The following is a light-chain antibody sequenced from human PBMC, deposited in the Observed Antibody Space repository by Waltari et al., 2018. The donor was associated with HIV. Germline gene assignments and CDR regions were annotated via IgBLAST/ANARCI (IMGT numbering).Light chain of an antibody. CDR2: GAS. V-gene: IGKV3-15*01. CDR1: QNVITN. J-gene: IGKJ1*01. CDR3: QQYNKWPRT. Sequence: DIVMTQSPATVSVSPGERVTLSCRASQNVITNLAWYQQKPGQPPRLLIYGASTRATGIPARFSGGGSGTEFTLTISSLQSEDFTFYYCQQYNKWPRTFGQGTKVEVK.